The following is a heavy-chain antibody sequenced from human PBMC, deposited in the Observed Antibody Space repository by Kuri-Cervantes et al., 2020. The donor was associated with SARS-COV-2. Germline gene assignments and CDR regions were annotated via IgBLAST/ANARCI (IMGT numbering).Heavy chain of an antibody. D-gene: IGHD5-24*01. V-gene: IGHV4-59*01. J-gene: IGHJ4*02. CDR2: IYYSGST. CDR3: ARTIRAGYNGHYFDY. CDR1: GGSISSYY. Sequence: SETLSLTCTVSGGSISSYYWSWIRQPPGKGLEWIGYIYYSGSTNYNPSIKSRVTISVDTSKNQFSLKLGSVTAADTAVYYCARTIRAGYNGHYFDYWGQGTLVTVSS.